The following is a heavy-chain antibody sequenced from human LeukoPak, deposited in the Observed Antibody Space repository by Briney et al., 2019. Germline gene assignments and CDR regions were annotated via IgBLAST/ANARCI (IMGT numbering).Heavy chain of an antibody. V-gene: IGHV3-23*01. CDR3: AKEDIRSAAGTEDY. CDR2: ISGSGGST. J-gene: IGHJ4*02. CDR1: GFTFSSYA. Sequence: GGSQRLSCAASGFTFSSYAMSWVRQAPGKGLEWVSAISGSGGSTYYADSVKGRFTISRDNSKNTLYLQMNSLRAEDTAVHYCAKEDIRSAAGTEDYWGQGTLVTVSS. D-gene: IGHD6-13*01.